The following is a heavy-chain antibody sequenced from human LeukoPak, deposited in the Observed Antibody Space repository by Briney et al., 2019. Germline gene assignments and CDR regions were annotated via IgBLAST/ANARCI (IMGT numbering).Heavy chain of an antibody. CDR2: ISGSGGST. Sequence: GGSLRLSCAASGFTFSSYSMNWVRQAPGKGLEWVSAISGSGGSTYYADSVKGRFTISRDNAKNSLYLQMNSLRAEDTALYYCAKDPDYDILTGYLDNWGQGTLVTVSS. J-gene: IGHJ4*02. D-gene: IGHD3-9*01. CDR1: GFTFSSYS. CDR3: AKDPDYDILTGYLDN. V-gene: IGHV3-23*01.